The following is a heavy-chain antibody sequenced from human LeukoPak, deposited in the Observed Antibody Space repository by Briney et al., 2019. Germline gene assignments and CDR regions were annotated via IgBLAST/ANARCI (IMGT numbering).Heavy chain of an antibody. V-gene: IGHV3-30*02. CDR1: GFTFSSRA. Sequence: PGGSLRLSCAASGFTFSSRAMYWVRQAPGKGLEWVAFIRHDGSIKNYADSVKGRSTISRDNSKNTLYLQMNSLRAEDTAVYYCAKDSLADIDYWGQGTLVTVSS. CDR3: AKDSLADIDY. J-gene: IGHJ4*02. CDR2: IRHDGSIK. D-gene: IGHD3-16*01.